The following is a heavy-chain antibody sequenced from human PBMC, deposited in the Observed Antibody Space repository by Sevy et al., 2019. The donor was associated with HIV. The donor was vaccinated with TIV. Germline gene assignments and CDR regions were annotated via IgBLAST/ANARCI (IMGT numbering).Heavy chain of an antibody. CDR3: ARTTYYYGSGSYKYFDY. CDR2: ISSSSSTI. CDR1: GFTFSTYS. V-gene: IGHV3-48*02. Sequence: GGSLRLSCAAPGFTFSTYSMNWVRQAPGKGLEWVSYISSSSSTIYYADSVKGRFSISRDNAKNSLYLQMNSLRDEDTAVYYCARTTYYYGSGSYKYFDYWGQGTLVTVSS. J-gene: IGHJ4*02. D-gene: IGHD3-10*01.